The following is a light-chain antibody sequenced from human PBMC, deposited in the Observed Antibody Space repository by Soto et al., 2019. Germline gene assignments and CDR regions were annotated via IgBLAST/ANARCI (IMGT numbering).Light chain of an antibody. CDR2: AAS. Sequence: DIQMTQSPSSRSAPVGDRVTITCRASQSVNTYLHWYQQKPGKAPKLLIFAASNLQSGVPSRFSGSGSGTNFTLSLNSLQPEDFATYYCQQGYSNPWTFGQGTKV. V-gene: IGKV1-39*01. CDR1: QSVNTY. CDR3: QQGYSNPWT. J-gene: IGKJ1*01.